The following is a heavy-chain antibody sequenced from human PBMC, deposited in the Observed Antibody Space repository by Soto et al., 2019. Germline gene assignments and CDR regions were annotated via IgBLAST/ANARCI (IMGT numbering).Heavy chain of an antibody. D-gene: IGHD3-9*01. V-gene: IGHV1-2*02. J-gene: IGHJ4*02. CDR1: GYTFSGFY. CDR3: ARLLRPTHTYYDILTGYSHDY. Sequence: ASVKVCCKASGYTFSGFYMHWVRQAPGQGLEWMGWINPNSGGTKSAEKFQGRVTMTRDTSISTAYMELRSLRSDDTAVYYCARLLRPTHTYYDILTGYSHDYWGQGTLVTVSS. CDR2: INPNSGGT.